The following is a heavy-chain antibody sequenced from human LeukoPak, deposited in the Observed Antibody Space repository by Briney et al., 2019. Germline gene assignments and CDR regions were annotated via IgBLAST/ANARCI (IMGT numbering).Heavy chain of an antibody. CDR3: AKDGYGSSWYYFDY. CDR2: ISGSGGST. CDR1: GFNFSSYA. Sequence: GGSLRLSCAASGFNFSSYAMSWVRQAPGKGLEWVSAISGSGGSTYYADSVKGRFTISRDNSKNTLYLQMNSLRAEDTAVYYCAKDGYGSSWYYFDYWGQGTLVTVSS. J-gene: IGHJ4*02. V-gene: IGHV3-23*01. D-gene: IGHD6-13*01.